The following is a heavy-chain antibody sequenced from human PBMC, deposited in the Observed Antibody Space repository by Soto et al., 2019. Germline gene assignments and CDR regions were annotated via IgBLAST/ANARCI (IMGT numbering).Heavy chain of an antibody. V-gene: IGHV1-69*06. J-gene: IGHJ6*02. Sequence: SVKVSCKASGGTFTSYAISWVRQAPGQGLEWMGGIIPIFGTANYAQKFQGRVTITADKSTSTAYMEPSSLRSEDTAVYYCARANYYDYVWGSYLPMDVWGQGTTVTVSS. CDR3: ARANYYDYVWGSYLPMDV. D-gene: IGHD3-16*02. CDR2: IIPIFGTA. CDR1: GGTFTSYA.